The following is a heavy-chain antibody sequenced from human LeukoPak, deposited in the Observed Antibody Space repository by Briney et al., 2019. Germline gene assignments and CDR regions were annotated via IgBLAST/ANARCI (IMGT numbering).Heavy chain of an antibody. J-gene: IGHJ4*02. V-gene: IGHV1-2*02. D-gene: IGHD4/OR15-4a*01. CDR3: ARDHDYGPDY. CDR2: IKPDSGAT. CDR1: GYTFTVHY. Sequence: ASVKVSCKASGYTFTVHYMHWLRQAPGQGLEWMGWIKPDSGATNFAQNFQGRVTMTSDTSINTACMELSSLTSDDTAMYYCARDHDYGPDYWGQGTLVTVSA.